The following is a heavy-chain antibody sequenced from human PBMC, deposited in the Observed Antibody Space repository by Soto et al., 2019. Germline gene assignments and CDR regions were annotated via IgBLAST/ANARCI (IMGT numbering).Heavy chain of an antibody. V-gene: IGHV1-24*01. D-gene: IGHD1-1*01. CDR3: AAGGTRWLHSPFDY. J-gene: IGHJ4*02. CDR2: FDPEDGET. Sequence: QVQLLQSGAEVKKPGASVKVSCKVSGHTLTELSMHWVRQAPGRGLEWMGGFDPEDGETISAQKFQGRVTMTEDTSTDSTYMELTSLRSEDTAVYYCAAGGTRWLHSPFDYWGQGTLLTISS. CDR1: GHTLTELS.